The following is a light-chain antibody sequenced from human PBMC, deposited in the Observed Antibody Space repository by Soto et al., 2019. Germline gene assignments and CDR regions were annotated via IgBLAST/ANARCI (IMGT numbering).Light chain of an antibody. CDR2: DTF. CDR1: QSVNSNY. CDR3: QHYNNWPPYT. Sequence: EIVLTQSPGTLSLSPGERVTLSCRASQSVNSNYLAWYQQKPGQPPRLLIYDTFTRATGIPDRFSGSGSGADFTLTISRLEPEDFALYYCQHYNNWPPYTFGQGTKLEIK. V-gene: IGKV3-20*01. J-gene: IGKJ2*01.